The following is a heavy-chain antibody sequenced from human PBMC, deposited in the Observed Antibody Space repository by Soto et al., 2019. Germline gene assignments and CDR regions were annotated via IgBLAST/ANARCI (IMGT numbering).Heavy chain of an antibody. CDR1: GLTFRSYA. V-gene: IGHV3-23*01. CDR2: ISGSGDTT. J-gene: IGHJ4*02. Sequence: GGSLRLSCAASGLTFRSYAMSWVRQAPGKGLEWVSSISGSGDTTYYADSVKGRFTISRDNSKNTLYLQMNSLRAEDTAVYYCAKDAQLWLPPSEYWGQGTLVTVSS. D-gene: IGHD5-18*01. CDR3: AKDAQLWLPPSEY.